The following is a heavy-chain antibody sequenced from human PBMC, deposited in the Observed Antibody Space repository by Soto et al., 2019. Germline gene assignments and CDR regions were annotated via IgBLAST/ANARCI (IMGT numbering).Heavy chain of an antibody. CDR1: GDSITTSGYY. Sequence: SETLSLTCNVSGDSITTSGYYWDWIRQPPGKGLEWIGSIYSSGRSYYNPSLKSRVTISVDTSKNQFSLKLSSVIAADTAVYYCARGGRYDAFDIWGQGTMVTVSS. CDR2: IYSSGRS. CDR3: ARGGRYDAFDI. V-gene: IGHV4-39*07. D-gene: IGHD1-1*01. J-gene: IGHJ3*02.